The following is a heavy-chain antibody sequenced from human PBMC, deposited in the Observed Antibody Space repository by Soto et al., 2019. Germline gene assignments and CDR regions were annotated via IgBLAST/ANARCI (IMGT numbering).Heavy chain of an antibody. CDR3: ARRPIVAADYYYMDV. J-gene: IGHJ6*03. CDR2: IFYSGST. D-gene: IGHD6-13*01. Sequence: PSETLSLTCSVSGVSISSYYWSWIRHPPGKGLEWIGNIFYSGSTSYNPSLESRVTLSLDTSKNQLSLTLDSVTAADTAVYYCARRPIVAADYYYMDVWGKGTTVTVSS. V-gene: IGHV4-59*08. CDR1: GVSISSYY.